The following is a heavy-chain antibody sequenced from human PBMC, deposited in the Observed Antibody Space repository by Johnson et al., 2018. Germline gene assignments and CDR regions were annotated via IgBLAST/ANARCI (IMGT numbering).Heavy chain of an antibody. CDR1: GSTFINYG. CDR3: AKWSGASPHYYMDV. V-gene: IGHV3-30*18. Sequence: VQLLEAGGGVVQPGRSLRLSCVASGSTFINYGMHWVRQAPGQGLEWVAATTSSDGSKKDYVDSVTGRFTISRDNSKNTVYLQMNSLRVEDTAVYYCAKWSGASPHYYMDVWGKGTTVTVSS. CDR2: TSSDGSKK. J-gene: IGHJ6*03. D-gene: IGHD3/OR15-3a*01.